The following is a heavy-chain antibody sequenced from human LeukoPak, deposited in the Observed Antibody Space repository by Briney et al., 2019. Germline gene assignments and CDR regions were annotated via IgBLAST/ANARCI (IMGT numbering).Heavy chain of an antibody. J-gene: IGHJ6*02. CDR1: GGSISSYY. D-gene: IGHD3-10*01. CDR2: IYSSGST. V-gene: IGHV4-59*12. Sequence: SETLSLTCTVSGGSISSYYWSWIRQPPGKGLEWIGYIYSSGSTYYNPSLKSRVTISVDTSKNQFSLKLSSVTAADTAVYYCARASYGSGRYGMDVWGQGTTVTVSS. CDR3: ARASYGSGRYGMDV.